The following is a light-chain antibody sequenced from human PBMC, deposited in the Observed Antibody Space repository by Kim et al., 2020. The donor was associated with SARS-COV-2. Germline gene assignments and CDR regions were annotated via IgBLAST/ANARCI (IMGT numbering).Light chain of an antibody. CDR3: QSYDSSLSGWV. Sequence: MVPTACTGSSSNIGAGYDVHWYQQLPGTAPKLLIYGNSNRPSGVPDRFSGSKSGTSASLAITGLQAEDEADYYCQSYDSSLSGWVFGGGTQLTVL. J-gene: IGLJ3*02. V-gene: IGLV1-40*01. CDR1: SSNIGAGYD. CDR2: GNS.